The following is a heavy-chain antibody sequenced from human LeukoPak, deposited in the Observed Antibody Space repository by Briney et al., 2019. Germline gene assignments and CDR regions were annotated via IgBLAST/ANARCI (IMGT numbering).Heavy chain of an antibody. CDR1: GGSNSSSSYY. CDR2: IYHSGST. CDR3: ARQYCSGGSCYIGY. D-gene: IGHD2-15*01. V-gene: IGHV4-39*01. Sequence: MSSETLSLTCTVSGGSNSSSSYYWGWIRQPPGKGLEWIGSIYHSGSTYYNPSLKSRVTISVDTSKNQFSLKLSSVTAADTAVYYCARQYCSGGSCYIGYWGQGTLVTVSS. J-gene: IGHJ4*02.